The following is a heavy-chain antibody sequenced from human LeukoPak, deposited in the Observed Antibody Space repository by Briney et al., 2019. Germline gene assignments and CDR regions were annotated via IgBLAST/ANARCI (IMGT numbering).Heavy chain of an antibody. CDR1: GGSFSGYY. Sequence: SETLSLTCAVYGGSFSGYYWSWIRQPPGKGLEWIGEINHSGSTNYNPSLKSRVTISVDTSKNQFSLKLSSVTAADTAVYYCARERGRYCSGGSCYWFDYWGQGTLVTVSP. CDR3: ARERGRYCSGGSCYWFDY. J-gene: IGHJ4*02. V-gene: IGHV4-34*01. D-gene: IGHD2-15*01. CDR2: INHSGST.